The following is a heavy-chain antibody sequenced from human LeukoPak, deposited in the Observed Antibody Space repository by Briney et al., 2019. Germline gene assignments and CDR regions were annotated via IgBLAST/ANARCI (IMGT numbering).Heavy chain of an antibody. D-gene: IGHD6-13*01. CDR3: ARDGVAAARVYWFDP. CDR1: GFTFSSYS. CDR2: ISSSSSTI. Sequence: QPGGSLRLSCAASGFTFSSYSMNWVRQASGKGLEWVSYISSSSSTIYYADSVKGRFTISRDNAKNSLYLQMNSLRAEDTAVYYCARDGVAAARVYWFDPWGQGTLVTVSS. J-gene: IGHJ5*02. V-gene: IGHV3-48*01.